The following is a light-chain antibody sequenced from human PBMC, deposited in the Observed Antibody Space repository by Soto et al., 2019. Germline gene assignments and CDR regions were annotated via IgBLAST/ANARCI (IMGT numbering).Light chain of an antibody. CDR2: GSS. CDR1: HSLIKS. J-gene: IGKJ1*01. V-gene: IGKV3-15*01. Sequence: LSCRASHSLIKSLAWYQQKPGQAPMLLIYGSSTMATGIPAMFSGSGSEKAFTLTISNLQSEDFAVYYCQQYNNWPLTFGQGTKVDIK. CDR3: QQYNNWPLT.